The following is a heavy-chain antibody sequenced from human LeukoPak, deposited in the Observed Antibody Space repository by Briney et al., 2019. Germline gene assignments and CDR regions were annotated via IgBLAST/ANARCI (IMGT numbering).Heavy chain of an antibody. CDR1: GGSISSTIYY. CDR3: ASIFSTGWHNTAKD. J-gene: IGHJ4*02. V-gene: IGHV4-39*01. D-gene: IGHD1/OR15-1a*01. Sequence: PSETLSPTCTVSGGSISSTIYYWGWIRQPPGKGLEWIGSIYYSGITFHNPSLKSRVTLFVDTSKNQFSLKLRSVTAADTAIYYCASIFSTGWHNTAKDWGQGTLVIVSS. CDR2: IYYSGIT.